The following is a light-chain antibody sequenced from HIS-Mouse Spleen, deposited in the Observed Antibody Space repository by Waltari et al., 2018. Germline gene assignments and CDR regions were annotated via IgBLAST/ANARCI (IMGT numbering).Light chain of an antibody. J-gene: IGLJ3*02. CDR3: AAWDDSLSDWV. V-gene: IGLV1-47*01. CDR1: SSNIGSNY. CDR2: RNN. Sequence: QSVLTQPPSASGTPGQRVTISCSGSSSNIGSNYVYWYQQLPGTAPKLLIYRNNQRPAGVTVRFSGSKSGPSASLAISGLRSEDEADYYCAAWDDSLSDWVFGGGTKLTVL.